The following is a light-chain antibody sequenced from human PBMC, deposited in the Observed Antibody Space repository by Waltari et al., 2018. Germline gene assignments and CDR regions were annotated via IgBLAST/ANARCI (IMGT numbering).Light chain of an antibody. CDR2: ENN. J-gene: IGLJ2*01. V-gene: IGLV1-51*02. CDR3: GTWDSSLTAGV. CDR1: PSNIGNNY. Sequence: QSVLTQPPSVSAAPGQRVTIPCSGSPSNIGNNYVSWYQQLPGTAPKLLIYENNKRPSGISDRFSGSKSGTSATLGITGLQTGDEADYYCGTWDSSLTAGVFGGGTKLTVL.